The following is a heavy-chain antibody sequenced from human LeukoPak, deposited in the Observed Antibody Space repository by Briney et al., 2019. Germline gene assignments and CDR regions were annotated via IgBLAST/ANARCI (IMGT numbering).Heavy chain of an antibody. V-gene: IGHV3-9*01. CDR2: ISWNSGSI. D-gene: IGHD3-10*01. J-gene: IGHJ3*02. CDR3: AKGGRVLLWFGEKPGAFDI. CDR1: GFTFDDYA. Sequence: ALRLSCAASGFTFDDYAMHWVRQAPGKGLEWVPGISWNSGSIGYADSVKGRFTISRDNAKNSLYLQMDSLRAEDTALYYCAKGGRVLLWFGEKPGAFDIWGQGTMVTVSS.